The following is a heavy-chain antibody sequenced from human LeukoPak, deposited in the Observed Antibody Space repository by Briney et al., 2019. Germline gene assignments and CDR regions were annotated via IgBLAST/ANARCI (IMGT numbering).Heavy chain of an antibody. J-gene: IGHJ4*02. Sequence: GGSLRLSCAASGFTFSSYGMHWVRQAPGKGLEWVAVISYDGSNKYYADSVKGRFTISRDNSKNTLYLQMNSLRAEDTAVYYCAKDSLWFGELSFDYWGQGTLVTVSS. D-gene: IGHD3-10*01. CDR1: GFTFSSYG. CDR3: AKDSLWFGELSFDY. V-gene: IGHV3-30*18. CDR2: ISYDGSNK.